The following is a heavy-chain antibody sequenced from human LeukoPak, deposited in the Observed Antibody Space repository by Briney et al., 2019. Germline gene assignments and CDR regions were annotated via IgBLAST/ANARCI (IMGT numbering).Heavy chain of an antibody. Sequence: GRSLRLSCAASGFTFSSYGMHWVRQAPGKGLEWVAVISYDGSNKYYADSVKGRFTISRDNSKNTLYLQMNSLRAEDTAVYYCAKESAGNFDYWGQGTLVTVSS. D-gene: IGHD6-13*01. CDR1: GFTFSSYG. J-gene: IGHJ4*02. CDR2: ISYDGSNK. CDR3: AKESAGNFDY. V-gene: IGHV3-30*18.